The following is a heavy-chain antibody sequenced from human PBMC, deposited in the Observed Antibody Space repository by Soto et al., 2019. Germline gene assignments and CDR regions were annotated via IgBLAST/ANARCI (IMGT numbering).Heavy chain of an antibody. CDR2: ISLDGTIK. D-gene: IGHD1-1*01. Sequence: QVQLVESGGGVVQPGRSLRLSCTASGFTYTTHAMHWVRQAPGKGLKWVAIISLDGTIKYYADSVKGRFTISRDTSKNTLYLQMNSLGPEDTAVYYCARDGRWNLDYWGQGTLVTVSS. J-gene: IGHJ4*02. CDR1: GFTYTTHA. V-gene: IGHV3-30-3*01. CDR3: ARDGRWNLDY.